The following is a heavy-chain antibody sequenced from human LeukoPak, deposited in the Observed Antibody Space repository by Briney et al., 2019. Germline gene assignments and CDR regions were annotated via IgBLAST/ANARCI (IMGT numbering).Heavy chain of an antibody. J-gene: IGHJ4*02. Sequence: YPGGSLRLSCAGSGFTVRSNYMSWVRQAPGKGLEWVSVMYSGGSTDYADSVKGRFTISRDNSKNTLYLQMNSLRAEDTAVYYCAKDTGWLPDYRGQGTLVTVSS. CDR1: GFTVRSNY. D-gene: IGHD3-9*01. V-gene: IGHV3-66*01. CDR3: AKDTGWLPDY. CDR2: MYSGGST.